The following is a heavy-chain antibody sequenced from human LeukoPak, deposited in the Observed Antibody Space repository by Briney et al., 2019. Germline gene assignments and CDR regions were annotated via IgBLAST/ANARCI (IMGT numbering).Heavy chain of an antibody. Sequence: PVKPSSTPSGYVFIPSFLHWVRQAPGQGLEWIGWINSYPGVTNYAEKFQGRVTLTTGSSVKSAYMELSSLKADDTAVYFCTRPGPAVTGTTFHHWGQGTLIAVSS. CDR3: TRPGPAVTGTTFHH. J-gene: IGHJ4*02. CDR2: INSYPGVT. CDR1: GYVFIPSF. V-gene: IGHV1-2*02. D-gene: IGHD1-1*01.